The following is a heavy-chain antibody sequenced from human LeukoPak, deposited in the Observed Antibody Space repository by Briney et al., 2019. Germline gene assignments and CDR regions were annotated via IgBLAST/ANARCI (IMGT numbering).Heavy chain of an antibody. CDR2: ISGSGGST. CDR3: VRWYGGSGLENYYYYMDV. Sequence: GGSLRLSCEASGFPFSSYGLSWARQAPGKGLEWVSAISGSGGSTYYADPVKGRFTISRDNSKNTLYLQMNSLRAEDTAVYYCVRWYGGSGLENYYYYMDVWGKGTTVTISS. J-gene: IGHJ6*03. D-gene: IGHD3-10*01. V-gene: IGHV3-23*01. CDR1: GFPFSSYG.